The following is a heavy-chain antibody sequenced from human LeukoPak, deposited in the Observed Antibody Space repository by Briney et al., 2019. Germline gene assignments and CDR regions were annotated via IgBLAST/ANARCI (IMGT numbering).Heavy chain of an antibody. CDR2: INTDTGNP. J-gene: IGHJ4*02. CDR3: ARGDVDPRYCSGGNCYHFDH. Sequence: ASVKVSCKASGYTFTNYAMNWVRQAPGQGLEWMGWINTDTGNPTYAQDFTGRFVFSLDTSVSTAYVQISSLKAEDTAVYYCARGDVDPRYCSGGNCYHFDHWGQGTLVTVSS. V-gene: IGHV7-4-1*02. D-gene: IGHD2-15*01. CDR1: GYTFTNYA.